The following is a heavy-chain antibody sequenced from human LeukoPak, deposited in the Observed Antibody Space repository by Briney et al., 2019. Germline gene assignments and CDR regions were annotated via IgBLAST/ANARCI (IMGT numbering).Heavy chain of an antibody. D-gene: IGHD2-21*02. CDR2: IIPIFGTA. CDR3: AAYCGGDCYPDDGY. Sequence: ASVKVSCKASGGTFSSYAISWVRQAPGQGPEWMGGIIPIFGTANYAQKFQGRVTITRDMSTSTAYMEPSSLRSEDTAVYYCAAYCGGDCYPDDGYWGQGTLVTVSS. CDR1: GGTFSSYA. J-gene: IGHJ4*02. V-gene: IGHV1-69*05.